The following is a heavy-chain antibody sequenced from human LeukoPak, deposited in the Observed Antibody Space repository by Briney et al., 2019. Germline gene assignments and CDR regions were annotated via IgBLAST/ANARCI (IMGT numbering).Heavy chain of an antibody. CDR2: ISTDSGDI. D-gene: IGHD5/OR15-5a*01. CDR3: AGLGSTVEGRIDP. J-gene: IGHJ5*02. CDR1: GYHFTGYH. V-gene: IGHV1-2*02. Sequence: ASVKVSCKASGYHFTGYHVHWVRQAPGQGLEWMGRISTDSGDINNAPMFQGRVTMTRDTSINTAYMELSRLTSDDAAVYYCAGLGSTVEGRIDPWGQGTPVTVSS.